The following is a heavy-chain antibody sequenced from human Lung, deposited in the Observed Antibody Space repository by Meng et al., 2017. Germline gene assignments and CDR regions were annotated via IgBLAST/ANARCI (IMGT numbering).Heavy chain of an antibody. CDR3: ARGSITMVRGVSVFDP. J-gene: IGHJ5*02. V-gene: IGHV4-4*02. CDR2: IYHSGST. Sequence: QVQVPESGPGLVKPSGTLSLTCAASGGSISSSNWWSWVRQPPGKGLEWIGEIYHSGSTNYNPSLKSRVTISVDKSKNQFSLKLSSVTAADTAVYYCARGSITMVRGVSVFDPWGQGTLVTVSS. CDR1: GGSISSSNW. D-gene: IGHD3-10*01.